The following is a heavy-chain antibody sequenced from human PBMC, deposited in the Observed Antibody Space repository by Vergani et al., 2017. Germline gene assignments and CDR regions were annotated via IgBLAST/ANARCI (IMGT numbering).Heavy chain of an antibody. V-gene: IGHV1-69*04. CDR2: IIPILGIA. Sequence: QVQLVQSGAEVKKPGSSVKVSCKASGGPFKNSAFSWVRQAPGQGLEWMGRIIPILGIANYAQKFQGRVTITADKSTSTAYMERSSLRSEDTAVYYCARGAEYYYDSSPFDYWGQGTLVTVSS. D-gene: IGHD3-22*01. CDR3: ARGAEYYYDSSPFDY. J-gene: IGHJ4*02. CDR1: GGPFKNSA.